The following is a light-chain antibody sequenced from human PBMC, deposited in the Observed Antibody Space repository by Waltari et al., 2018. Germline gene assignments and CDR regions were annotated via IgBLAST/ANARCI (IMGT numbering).Light chain of an antibody. CDR1: SSDVGGYNY. V-gene: IGLV2-14*01. CDR2: EVN. J-gene: IGLJ1*01. Sequence: QSALTQPASVSGSPGQSITISCTGSSSDVGGYNYVSWYQQYPGKVPKIMISEVNNRPSGVYRRFSASKSGNTASLTSSWLQADDEADYYCSSFTSRHLYVFGTGTAVTVL. CDR3: SSFTSRHLYV.